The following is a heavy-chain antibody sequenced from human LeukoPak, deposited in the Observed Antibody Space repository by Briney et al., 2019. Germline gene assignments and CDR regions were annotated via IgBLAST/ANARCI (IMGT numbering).Heavy chain of an antibody. CDR3: ARGAYYDFWSGYYTLHFNY. D-gene: IGHD3-3*01. CDR2: MNPNSGNT. CDR1: GYTFTSYD. J-gene: IGHJ4*02. Sequence: ASVKVSCKASGYTFTSYDINWVRQATGQGLEWMGWMNPNSGNTGYAQKFQGRVTMTRNTSISTAYMELSSLRSEDTAVYYCARGAYYDFWSGYYTLHFNYWGQGTLVTVSS. V-gene: IGHV1-8*01.